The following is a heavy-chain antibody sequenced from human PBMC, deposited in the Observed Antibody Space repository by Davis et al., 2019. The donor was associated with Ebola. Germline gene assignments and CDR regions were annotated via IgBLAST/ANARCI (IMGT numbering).Heavy chain of an antibody. V-gene: IGHV4-34*01. CDR1: GGSFSGYY. J-gene: IGHJ5*01. CDR2: ISHHNGDT. CDR3: ARTTKTNIEDSGRGYNSFDS. Sequence: SQTLSLTCAVYGGSFSGYYWSWIRQPPEKGLEWIGEISHHNGDTNYNPSLRSRVAMSVDSSKNQFSLKISSVTAADTATYYCARTTKTNIEDSGRGYNSFDSWGQGVLVSVSS. D-gene: IGHD2/OR15-2a*01.